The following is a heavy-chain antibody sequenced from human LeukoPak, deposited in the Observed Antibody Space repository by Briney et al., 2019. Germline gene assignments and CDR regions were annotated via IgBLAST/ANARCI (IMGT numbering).Heavy chain of an antibody. V-gene: IGHV4-59*01. Sequence: SETLSLTCTVSGGSIGSYYWSWIRQPPGKGLEWIGYIYYSGSTNYNPSLKSRVTISIDTSKNQFSLKLSSVTAADTAVYYCARRDCSSASCSFDYWGRGTLVTVSS. CDR3: ARRDCSSASCSFDY. CDR2: IYYSGST. J-gene: IGHJ4*02. D-gene: IGHD2-2*01. CDR1: GGSIGSYY.